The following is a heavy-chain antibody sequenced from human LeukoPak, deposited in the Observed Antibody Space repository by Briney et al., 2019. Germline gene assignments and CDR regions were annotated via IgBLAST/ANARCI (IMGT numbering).Heavy chain of an antibody. D-gene: IGHD6-13*01. V-gene: IGHV3-23*01. Sequence: GGSLRLSCAASGFTFSSYAMSWVRQAPGKGLEWVSAISGSGGSTYYADSVKGRFTISRDNSKNTLYLQMNSLRAEDTAVYYCAKDPPYSSSWYGYAFDIWGQGTMVTVSS. CDR2: ISGSGGST. CDR1: GFTFSSYA. J-gene: IGHJ3*02. CDR3: AKDPPYSSSWYGYAFDI.